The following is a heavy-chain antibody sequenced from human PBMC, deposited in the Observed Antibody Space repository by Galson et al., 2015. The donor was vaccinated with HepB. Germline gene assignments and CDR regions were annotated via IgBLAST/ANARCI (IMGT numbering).Heavy chain of an antibody. CDR3: AREYLATGIVVVPAARDAFDI. V-gene: IGHV3-30-3*01. Sequence: SLRLSCAASGFTFSSYAMHWVRQAPGKGLEWVAVISYDGSNKYYADSVKGRFTISRDNSKNTLYLQMNSLRAEDTAVYYCAREYLATGIVVVPAARDAFDIWGQGTMVTVSS. D-gene: IGHD2-2*01. CDR2: ISYDGSNK. J-gene: IGHJ3*02. CDR1: GFTFSSYA.